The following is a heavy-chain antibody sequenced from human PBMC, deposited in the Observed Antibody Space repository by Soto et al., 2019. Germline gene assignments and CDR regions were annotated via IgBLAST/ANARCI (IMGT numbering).Heavy chain of an antibody. D-gene: IGHD3-3*02. CDR2: IIPIFGTA. CDR1: GGTFSSYA. V-gene: IGHV1-69*06. CDR3: ARGHRHFGHLYYGMDV. Sequence: VASVKVSCKASGGTFSSYAISWVRQAPGQGLEWMGGIIPIFGTANYAQKFQGRVTITADKSTSTAYVELSSLRSEDTAVYYCARGHRHFGHLYYGMDVWGQGTTVTVSS. J-gene: IGHJ6*02.